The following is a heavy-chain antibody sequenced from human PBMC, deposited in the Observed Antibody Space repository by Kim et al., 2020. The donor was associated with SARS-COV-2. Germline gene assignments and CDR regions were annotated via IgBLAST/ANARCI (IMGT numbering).Heavy chain of an antibody. J-gene: IGHJ2*01. CDR2: IYYSGST. CDR1: GGSISSSSYY. Sequence: SETLSLTCTVSGGSISSSSYYWGWIRQPPGKGLEWIGSIYYSGSTYYNPSLKSRVTISVDTSKNQFSLKLSSVTAADTVVYYCARRVVIHWYCALWGRGTLVTVSS. V-gene: IGHV4-39*01. CDR3: ARRVVIHWYCAL. D-gene: IGHD3-22*01.